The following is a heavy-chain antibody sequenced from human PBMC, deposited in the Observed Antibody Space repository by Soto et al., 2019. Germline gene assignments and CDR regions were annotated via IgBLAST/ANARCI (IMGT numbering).Heavy chain of an antibody. V-gene: IGHV4-31*03. Sequence: SETLSLTCTVSGGGISNGGYYWSWIRQHPGKGLEWIGNIYYSGITYYNPSLKSRVTISADTSKNQFSLKVNSVTAADTAVYYCARWSRVSDWYFDLWGRGTLVTVSS. CDR1: GGGISNGGYY. J-gene: IGHJ2*01. CDR3: ARWSRVSDWYFDL. CDR2: IYYSGIT. D-gene: IGHD3-3*01.